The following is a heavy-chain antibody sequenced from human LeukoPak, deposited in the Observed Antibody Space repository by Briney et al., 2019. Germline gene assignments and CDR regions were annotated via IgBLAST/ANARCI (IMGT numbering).Heavy chain of an antibody. Sequence: PGGSLRLSCAASGFTFSSYAMSWVRQAPGKGLEWVSAISGSGGSTYYADSVKGRFTISRDNSKNTLYLQMNSLRAEDTAVYYCAKDGLTFGGAIVAYEPYWGQGTLVTVSS. CDR3: AKDGLTFGGAIVAYEPY. D-gene: IGHD3-16*02. J-gene: IGHJ4*02. CDR1: GFTFSSYA. CDR2: ISGSGGST. V-gene: IGHV3-23*01.